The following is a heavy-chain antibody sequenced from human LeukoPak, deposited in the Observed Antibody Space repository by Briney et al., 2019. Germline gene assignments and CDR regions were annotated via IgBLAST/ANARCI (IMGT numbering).Heavy chain of an antibody. J-gene: IGHJ3*02. D-gene: IGHD2-2*01. CDR1: TYTFADYA. Sequence: GGSLSLSCTASTYTFADYAVSWFRPAPGMGLEWVGFTRSITYSGTTEYAACVKGRFTISRDDSQSIAYLQMNSLIIEDTALYYCTSLKDIVILPAAIGGQGTMVTVSS. CDR3: TSLKDIVILPAAI. CDR2: TRSITYSGTT. V-gene: IGHV3-49*03.